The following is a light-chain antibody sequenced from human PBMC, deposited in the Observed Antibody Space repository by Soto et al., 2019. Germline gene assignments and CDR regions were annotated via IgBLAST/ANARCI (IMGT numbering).Light chain of an antibody. J-gene: IGKJ1*01. V-gene: IGKV3-20*01. CDR3: QQSYSTPPGT. CDR1: QSVSNDF. CDR2: GAS. Sequence: EIVLTQSPGILSLSPGERATLSCRASQSVSNDFLAWYQQKPGQAPRLLIYGASTRATDVPDRFSGSGSGADFTLTISSLQPEDFATYYCQQSYSTPPGTFGQGTKVDIK.